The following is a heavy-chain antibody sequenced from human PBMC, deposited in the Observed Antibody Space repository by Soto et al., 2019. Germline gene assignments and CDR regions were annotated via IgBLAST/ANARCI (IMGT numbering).Heavy chain of an antibody. CDR3: ARVYGSGSYYYYYYGMDV. J-gene: IGHJ6*02. CDR2: IYYSGST. Sequence: QVQLQESGPGLVKPSETLSLTCTVSGGSISSYYWSWIRQPPGKGLEWIGYIYYSGSTNYNPSLKSRVTISVDTSKNQFSLKLSSVTAADTAVYYCARVYGSGSYYYYYYGMDVWGQGTTVTVSS. D-gene: IGHD3-10*01. CDR1: GGSISSYY. V-gene: IGHV4-59*01.